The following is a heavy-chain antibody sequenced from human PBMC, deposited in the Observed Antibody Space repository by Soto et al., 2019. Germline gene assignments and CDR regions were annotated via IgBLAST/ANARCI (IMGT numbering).Heavy chain of an antibody. Sequence: GGSLRLSCAASGFTFSSYWMSWVRQAPGKGLEWVANIKQDGSEKYYVDSVKGRFTISRDNAKNSLYLQMNSLRAEDTAVYYCAKDGGYYDTKYYFDYWGQGTLVTVSS. CDR1: GFTFSSYW. D-gene: IGHD3-22*01. J-gene: IGHJ4*02. CDR3: AKDGGYYDTKYYFDY. CDR2: IKQDGSEK. V-gene: IGHV3-7*01.